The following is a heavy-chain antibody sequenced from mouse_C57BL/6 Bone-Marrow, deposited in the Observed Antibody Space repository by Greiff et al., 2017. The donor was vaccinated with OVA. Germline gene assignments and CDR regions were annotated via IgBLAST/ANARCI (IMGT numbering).Heavy chain of an antibody. D-gene: IGHD4-1*01. CDR2: ISNGGGST. V-gene: IGHV5-12*01. CDR3: AKTGTVAMDY. CDR1: GFTFSDYY. J-gene: IGHJ4*01. Sequence: EVKLVESGGGLVQPGGSLKLSCAASGFTFSDYYMYWVRQTPEKRLEWVAYISNGGGSTHYPDTVKGRFTISRDNAKNTLYLQMSRLKSEDTAMYYCAKTGTVAMDYWGQGTSVTVSS.